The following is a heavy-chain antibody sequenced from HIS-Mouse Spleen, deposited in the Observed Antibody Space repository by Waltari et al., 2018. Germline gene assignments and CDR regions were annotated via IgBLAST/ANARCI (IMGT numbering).Heavy chain of an antibody. Sequence: QLQLQESGPGLVKPSETLSLTCTVSGGSISSSSYYWGWIRQPPGKGLEWIGSIYYSGGTFYHPSLNSRVTISVDTSKNQFSLKLSSVTAADTAVYYCAREIPYSSSWYDWYFDLWGRGTLVTVSS. J-gene: IGHJ2*01. CDR2: IYYSGGT. D-gene: IGHD6-13*01. V-gene: IGHV4-39*07. CDR3: AREIPYSSSWYDWYFDL. CDR1: GGSISSSSYY.